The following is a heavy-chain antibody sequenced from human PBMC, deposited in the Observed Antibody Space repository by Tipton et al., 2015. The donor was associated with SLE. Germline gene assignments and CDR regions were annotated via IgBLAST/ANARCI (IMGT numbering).Heavy chain of an antibody. CDR2: VHPTGSP. Sequence: TLSLTCTVSGVSISSGSYFWNWIRQTAGKGLEWIGRVHPTGSPFYNPSLESRIAISGDMSKNEFSLKLTAVTAADTAVYYCAATLDVLDIWGQGTIITVSS. CDR3: AATLDVLDI. V-gene: IGHV4-61*02. CDR1: GVSISSGSYF. J-gene: IGHJ3*02.